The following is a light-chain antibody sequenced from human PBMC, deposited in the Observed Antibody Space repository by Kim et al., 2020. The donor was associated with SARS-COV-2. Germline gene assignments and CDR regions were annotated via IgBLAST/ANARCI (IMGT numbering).Light chain of an antibody. V-gene: IGLV3-1*01. CDR1: KLGDKY. J-gene: IGLJ1*01. CDR2: QDN. Sequence: PGQTASITCSGYKLGDKYVSWYQQKPGQSPVVVIYQDNHRPSGIPGRFSGSNSGNTATLTISGTKAMDEADYYCQAWDSSTHNYVFGAGTKVTVL. CDR3: QAWDSSTHNYV.